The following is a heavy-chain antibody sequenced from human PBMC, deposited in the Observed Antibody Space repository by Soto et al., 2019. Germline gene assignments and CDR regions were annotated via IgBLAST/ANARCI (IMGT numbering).Heavy chain of an antibody. CDR3: ARHRHPRGTVGATSPLDP. CDR1: GFSVSSNY. D-gene: IGHD1-26*01. CDR2: HDSGGNT. Sequence: GGSLRLSCASSGFSVSSNYLSWVRQAPGKGLEWVSVHDSGGNTYYADSLQGRFTISRDKSNNTLYLQMRRVRAEETAVYFCARHRHPRGTVGATSPLDPWGQGTQVTVSS. J-gene: IGHJ5*02. V-gene: IGHV3-53*01.